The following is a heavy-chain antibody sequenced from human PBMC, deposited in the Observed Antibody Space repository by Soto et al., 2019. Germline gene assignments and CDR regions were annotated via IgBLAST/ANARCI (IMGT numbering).Heavy chain of an antibody. D-gene: IGHD4-17*01. V-gene: IGHV4-59*01. Sequence: QVQLQESGPGLVKPSETLSLTCTVSGGSISSYYWSWIRQPPGKGLEWIGYIYYSGSTNYNPSLKSRVNISVDTSKNQFSLKLSSVTAADTDVYYCARERGDDYGDYVWFDPWGQGTLVTVSS. CDR1: GGSISSYY. CDR2: IYYSGST. CDR3: ARERGDDYGDYVWFDP. J-gene: IGHJ5*02.